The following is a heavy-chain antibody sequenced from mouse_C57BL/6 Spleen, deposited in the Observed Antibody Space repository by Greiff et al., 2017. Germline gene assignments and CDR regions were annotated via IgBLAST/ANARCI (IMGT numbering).Heavy chain of an antibody. J-gene: IGHJ2*01. CDR3: ARDKDGSLDY. CDR1: GFTFSSYA. D-gene: IGHD1-1*01. V-gene: IGHV5-4*01. CDR2: ISDGGSYT. Sequence: EVKLVESGGGLVKPGGSLKLSCAASGFTFSSYAMSWVRQTPEKRLEWVATISDGGSYTYYPDNVKGRFTISRDNANHNLYLQMSHLKSEDTAMYCCARDKDGSLDYWGQGTTLTVSS.